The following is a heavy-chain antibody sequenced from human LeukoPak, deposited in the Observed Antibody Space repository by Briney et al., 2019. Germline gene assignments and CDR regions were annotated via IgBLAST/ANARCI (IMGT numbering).Heavy chain of an antibody. CDR1: GGSISSGSYY. Sequence: SETLSLTCAVAGGSISSGSYYWSWSRQPAGKGLEWIGHIYTSGSTYYNPSLKSRVTISVDTSKNQFSLKLRSVTAADTAVYYCARESDVVVVPAASTWGQGTLVTVSS. CDR2: IYTSGST. J-gene: IGHJ5*02. CDR3: ARESDVVVVPAAST. V-gene: IGHV4-61*09. D-gene: IGHD2-2*01.